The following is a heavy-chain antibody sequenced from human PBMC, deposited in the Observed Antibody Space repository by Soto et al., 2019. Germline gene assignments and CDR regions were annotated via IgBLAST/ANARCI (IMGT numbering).Heavy chain of an antibody. Sequence: ASVKVSCKASGYTFTSYAMNWVRQAPGQGLEWMGWINTNTGNPTYAQGFTGRFVFSLDTSVSTAYLQICSLKAEDTAVYYCARDMGVCSGGSGYYVRRGERPPSWFDPWGQGTRVTVSS. CDR1: GYTFTSYA. CDR2: INTNTGNP. J-gene: IGHJ5*02. CDR3: ARDMGVCSGGSGYYVRRGERPPSWFDP. D-gene: IGHD2-15*01. V-gene: IGHV7-4-1*01.